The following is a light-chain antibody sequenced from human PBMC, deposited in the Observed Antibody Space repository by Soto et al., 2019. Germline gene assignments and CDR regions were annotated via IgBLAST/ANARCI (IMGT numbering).Light chain of an antibody. Sequence: DIVMTQSADSLAVSLGERATINCKSSQSVFSNSNNKKYLAWYQQKPGQPHKLLIHWASIRESGVPDRFSGSGSGTDFTLTINSLQAEDVAVYYCQQYYSTQWTFGQGTKVDIK. CDR3: QQYYSTQWT. CDR1: QSVFSNSNNKKY. V-gene: IGKV4-1*01. CDR2: WAS. J-gene: IGKJ1*01.